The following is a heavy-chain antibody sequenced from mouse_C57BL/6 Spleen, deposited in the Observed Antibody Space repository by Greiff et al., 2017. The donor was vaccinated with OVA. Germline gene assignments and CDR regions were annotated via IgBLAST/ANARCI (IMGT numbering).Heavy chain of an antibody. CDR3: ARRHDYDIYAMDY. CDR1: GYAFSSSW. Sequence: QVQLQQSGPELVKPGASVKISCKASGYAFSSSWMNWVKQRPGKGLEWIGRIYPGDGDTNYNGKFKGKATLTADKSSSTAYMQLSSLTSEDSAVYFCARRHDYDIYAMDYWGQGTSVTVSS. D-gene: IGHD2-4*01. J-gene: IGHJ4*01. V-gene: IGHV1-82*01. CDR2: IYPGDGDT.